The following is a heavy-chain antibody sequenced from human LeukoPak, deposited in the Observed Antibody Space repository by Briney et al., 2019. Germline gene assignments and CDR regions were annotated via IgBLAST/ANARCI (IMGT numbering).Heavy chain of an antibody. CDR3: ARDWFGDYQTYN. D-gene: IGHD4-17*01. CDR1: GYTFTGYY. CDR2: MNPNSGNT. J-gene: IGHJ4*02. Sequence: ASVKVSCKASGYTFTGYYMHWVRQATGQGLEWMRWMNPNSGNTGYAQKFQGRVTMTRNTSISTAYMELSSLRSDDTAVYYCARDWFGDYQTYNWGQGTLVTVSS. V-gene: IGHV1-8*02.